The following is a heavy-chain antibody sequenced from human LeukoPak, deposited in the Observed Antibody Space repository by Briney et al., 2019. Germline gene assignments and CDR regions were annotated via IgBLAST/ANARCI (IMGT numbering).Heavy chain of an antibody. CDR1: SGSIRTTDYY. V-gene: IGHV4-39*01. CDR2: IYHSGRT. D-gene: IGHD3-22*01. J-gene: IGHJ4*02. Sequence: SETLSLTCTVSSGSIRTTDYYWGWIRQPPGKGLEWIGSIYHSGRTYYNPSLKSRVTISVDTSKNQFSLKLTFVTAADTAVYYCGRHDRGDYPDHWGQGTLVTVSS. CDR3: GRHDRGDYPDH.